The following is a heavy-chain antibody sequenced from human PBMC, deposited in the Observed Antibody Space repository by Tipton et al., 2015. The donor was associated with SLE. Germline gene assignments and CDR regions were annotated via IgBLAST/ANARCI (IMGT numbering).Heavy chain of an antibody. CDR2: IYTSGST. CDR1: GGSISSGSYY. CDR3: AREVGVVATGWFDP. Sequence: TLSLTCTVSGGSISSGSYYWSWIRQPAGKGLEWIGRIYTSGSTNYNPSLKSRVTISVDTSKNQFSLKLSSVTAADTAVYYCAREVGVVATGWFDPWSPGTLVIVSS. J-gene: IGHJ5*02. D-gene: IGHD1-26*01. V-gene: IGHV4-61*02.